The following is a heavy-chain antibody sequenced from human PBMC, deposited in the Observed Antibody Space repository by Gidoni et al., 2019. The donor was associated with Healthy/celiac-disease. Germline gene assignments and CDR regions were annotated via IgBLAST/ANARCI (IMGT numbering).Heavy chain of an antibody. D-gene: IGHD1-26*01. CDR3: ARGVGATALFDY. J-gene: IGHJ4*02. CDR2: IYYSGST. Sequence: QVQLQESGPGLVKPSPTLSLTCTVSGGSISSGGYYWSWIRQHPGKGLEWIGYIYYSGSTYYNPSLKSRVTISVDTSKNQFSLKLSSVTAADTAVYYCARGVGATALFDYWGQGTLVTVSS. V-gene: IGHV4-31*03. CDR1: GGSISSGGYY.